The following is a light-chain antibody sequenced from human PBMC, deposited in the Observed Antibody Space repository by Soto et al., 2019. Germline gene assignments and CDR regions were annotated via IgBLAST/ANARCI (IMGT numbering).Light chain of an antibody. Sequence: QSAMTQPPSVSGAPGQRVTISSTGSSSNIGAGYDVHWYQQLPGTAPKLLIYGNNNQPSGVPDRFSGSKSDTSASLAITELQAEDEADYYCQSYDSSLSAYVFGPGTKVTVL. J-gene: IGLJ1*01. CDR1: SSNIGAGYD. CDR3: QSYDSSLSAYV. V-gene: IGLV1-40*02. CDR2: GNN.